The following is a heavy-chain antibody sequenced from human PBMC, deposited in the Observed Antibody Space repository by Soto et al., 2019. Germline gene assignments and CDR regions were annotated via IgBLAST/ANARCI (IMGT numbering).Heavy chain of an antibody. CDR2: IDPSDSYT. J-gene: IGHJ6*02. V-gene: IGHV5-10-1*01. D-gene: IGHD2-15*01. CDR1: GYSFTSYW. CDR3: ARLPIHRPTYPGGFFTPHYYYYGMDV. Sequence: GESLKICCKGCGYSFTSYWISWGRQMRGKGLEWMGRIDPSDSYTNYSPSCQGHVTISADKSISTAYLQWSSLKASDTDMYYCARLPIHRPTYPGGFFTPHYYYYGMDVWGQGTTVTVSS.